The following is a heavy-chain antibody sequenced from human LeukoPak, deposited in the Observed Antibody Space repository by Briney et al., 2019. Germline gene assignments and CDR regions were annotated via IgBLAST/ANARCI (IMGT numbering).Heavy chain of an antibody. V-gene: IGHV3-23*01. CDR2: ISGSGGST. CDR1: GFTFSSYA. CDR3: AKDREITFGGVIVHFDY. D-gene: IGHD3-16*02. J-gene: IGHJ4*02. Sequence: PGGSLRLFCAASGFTFSSYAMSWVRQAPGKGLEWVSAISGSGGSTYYADSVKGRFTISRDNSKNTLYLQMNSLRAEDTAVYYCAKDREITFGGVIVHFDYWGQGTLVTVSS.